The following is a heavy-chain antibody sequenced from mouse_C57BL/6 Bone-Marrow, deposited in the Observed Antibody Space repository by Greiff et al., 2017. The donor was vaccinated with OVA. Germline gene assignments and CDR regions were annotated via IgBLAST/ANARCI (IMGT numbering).Heavy chain of an antibody. V-gene: IGHV10-1*01. CDR3: VRQILLRTDYAMDY. CDR1: GFSFNTYA. CDR2: IRSKSNNYAT. Sequence: DVKLVESGGGLVQPKGSLKLSCAASGFSFNTYAMNWVRQAPGKGLEWFARIRSKSNNYATYYADSVKDRFTISRDDSESMLYLQMNNLKTEDTAMYYCVRQILLRTDYAMDYWGQGTSVTVSS. J-gene: IGHJ4*01. D-gene: IGHD1-1*01.